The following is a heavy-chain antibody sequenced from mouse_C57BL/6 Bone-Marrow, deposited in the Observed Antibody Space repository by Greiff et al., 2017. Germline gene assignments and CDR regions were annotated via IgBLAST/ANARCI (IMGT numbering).Heavy chain of an antibody. CDR2: ISDGGSYT. J-gene: IGHJ1*03. Sequence: EVQGVESGGGLVKPGGSLKLSCAASGFTFSSYAMSWVRQTPEKRLEWVATISDGGSYTYYPDNVKGRFTISRDNAKNNLYLQMSHLKSEDTAMYYCASLYYDYLWDFDVWGTGTTVTVSS. V-gene: IGHV5-4*01. CDR3: ASLYYDYLWDFDV. D-gene: IGHD2-4*01. CDR1: GFTFSSYA.